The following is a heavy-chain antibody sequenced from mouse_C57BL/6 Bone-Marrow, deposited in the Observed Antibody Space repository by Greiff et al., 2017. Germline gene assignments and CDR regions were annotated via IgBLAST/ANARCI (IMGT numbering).Heavy chain of an antibody. J-gene: IGHJ3*01. CDR2: IWSGGST. V-gene: IGHV2-2*01. D-gene: IGHD3-3*01. CDR3: ARKGRFAY. CDR1: GFSLTSYG. Sequence: VKLVESGPGLVQPSQSLSITCTVSGFSLTSYGVHWVRQSPGKGLEWLGVIWSGGSTDYNAAFISRLSISKDNSKSRVFFKMNSLQADDTAIYYCARKGRFAYWGQGTLVTVSA.